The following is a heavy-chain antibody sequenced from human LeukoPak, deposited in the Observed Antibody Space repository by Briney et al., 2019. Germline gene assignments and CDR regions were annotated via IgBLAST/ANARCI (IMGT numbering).Heavy chain of an antibody. V-gene: IGHV1-69*13. CDR1: GDSFSNYG. Sequence: SVKVSCKASGDSFSNYGFSWVRKAPGQGLEWMGGIIPMFGAPNYAQRFKRRVTITAGAFTSTVYMELSSLTSDDTAVYYCARDAGGTYRSYYALHVWGQGTTVTVS. CDR2: IIPMFGAP. D-gene: IGHD3-16*01. CDR3: ARDAGGTYRSYYALHV. J-gene: IGHJ6*02.